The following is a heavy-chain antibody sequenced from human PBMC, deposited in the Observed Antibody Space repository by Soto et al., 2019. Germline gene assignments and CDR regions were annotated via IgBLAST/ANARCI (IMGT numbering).Heavy chain of an antibody. J-gene: IGHJ6*03. V-gene: IGHV3-9*01. CDR2: ISWNSGSI. CDR1: GFTFDDYA. Sequence: GGSLRLSCAASGFTFDDYAMHWVRQAPGKGPEWVSGISWNSGSIGYADSVKGRFTISRDNAKNSLYLQMNSLRAEDTALYYCAKAPMGYMDVWGKGTTVTVSS. CDR3: AKAPMGYMDV.